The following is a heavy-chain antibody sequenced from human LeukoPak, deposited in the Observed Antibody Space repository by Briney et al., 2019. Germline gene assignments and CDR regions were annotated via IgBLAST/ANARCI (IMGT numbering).Heavy chain of an antibody. Sequence: GASVKVSCKASGGTFSSYAISWVRQAPGQGLEWMGWINPNSGGTNYAQKFQGRVTMTRDTSISTAYMELSRLRSDDTAVYYCARDPPGGYDSSGYYYYWGQGTLVTVSS. J-gene: IGHJ4*02. CDR2: INPNSGGT. D-gene: IGHD3-22*01. CDR3: ARDPPGGYDSSGYYYY. V-gene: IGHV1-2*02. CDR1: GGTFSSYA.